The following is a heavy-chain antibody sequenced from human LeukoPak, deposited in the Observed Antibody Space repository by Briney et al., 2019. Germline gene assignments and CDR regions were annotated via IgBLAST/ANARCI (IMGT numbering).Heavy chain of an antibody. Sequence: GGSLRLSCAASGFTFSSYWMSWVRQAPGKGLEWVANIKQDGSEKYYVDSVKGRFTISRDNAKNSLYLQMNSLRAEDTAVYYCAREPPLLWFGEQTFDYWGQGTLVTVSS. CDR2: IKQDGSEK. CDR3: AREPPLLWFGEQTFDY. J-gene: IGHJ4*02. V-gene: IGHV3-7*01. CDR1: GFTFSSYW. D-gene: IGHD3-10*01.